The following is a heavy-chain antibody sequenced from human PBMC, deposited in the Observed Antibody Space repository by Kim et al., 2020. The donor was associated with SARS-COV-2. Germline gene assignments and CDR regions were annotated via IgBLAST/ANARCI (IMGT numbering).Heavy chain of an antibody. Sequence: SETLSLTCTVSGGSISSYYWSCIRQPPGKGLEWIGYIYYSGSTNYNPSLKSRVTISVDTSKNQFSLKLSSVTAADTAVYYCARHYPYYYDSSGYYYGTNWYFDLWGRGTLVTVSS. CDR1: GGSISSYY. D-gene: IGHD3-22*01. CDR3: ARHYPYYYDSSGYYYGTNWYFDL. J-gene: IGHJ2*01. CDR2: IYYSGST. V-gene: IGHV4-59*08.